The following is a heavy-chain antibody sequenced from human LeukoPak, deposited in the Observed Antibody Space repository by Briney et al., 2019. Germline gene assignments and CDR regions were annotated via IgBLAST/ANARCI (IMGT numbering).Heavy chain of an antibody. Sequence: SETLSLTCTVSGGSLSSYYLSWIRQPPGTGLEWIGYIYYSGSTNYNPSLKSRVTISVDTSKNQFSLKLSSVTAADTAVYYCARGSGWLPDYWGQGALVRVSS. J-gene: IGHJ4*02. CDR2: IYYSGST. V-gene: IGHV4-59*01. CDR3: ARGSGWLPDY. CDR1: GGSLSSYY. D-gene: IGHD6-19*01.